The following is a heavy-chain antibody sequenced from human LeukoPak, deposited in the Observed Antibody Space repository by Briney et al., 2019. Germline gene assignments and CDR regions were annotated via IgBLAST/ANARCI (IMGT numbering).Heavy chain of an antibody. J-gene: IGHJ6*03. Sequence: ASVKVSCKASGYTFTSYDINWVRQATGQGLEWMGWMNPNSGNTGYAQKFQGRVTMTWNTSISTAYMELSSLRSEDTAVYYCASIGRRYYYYYMDVWGKGTTVTVSS. CDR2: MNPNSGNT. CDR1: GYTFTSYD. V-gene: IGHV1-8*01. CDR3: ASIGRRYYYYYMDV. D-gene: IGHD3-16*01.